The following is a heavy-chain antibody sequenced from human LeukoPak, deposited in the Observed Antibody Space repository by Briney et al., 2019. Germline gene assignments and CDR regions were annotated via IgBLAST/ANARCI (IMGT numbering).Heavy chain of an antibody. CDR1: GYTFTSYD. Sequence: ASVKVSCKASGYTFTSYDINWVRQAPGQGLEWMGWTSAYNGNTNYAQKLQGRITMTTDTSTSTAYMELRSLRSDDTAVYYCAREGERAAAGYYYYMDVWGKGTTVTVSS. CDR2: TSAYNGNT. D-gene: IGHD6-13*01. J-gene: IGHJ6*03. CDR3: AREGERAAAGYYYYMDV. V-gene: IGHV1-18*01.